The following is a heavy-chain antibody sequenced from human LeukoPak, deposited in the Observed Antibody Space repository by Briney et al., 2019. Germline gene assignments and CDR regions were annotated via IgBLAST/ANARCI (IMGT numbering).Heavy chain of an antibody. CDR3: ARCGGKWLHYMDV. J-gene: IGHJ6*03. D-gene: IGHD5-12*01. CDR2: IYHSGSI. Sequence: SETLSLTCAVSGGSISSSNWWSWVRPPPGKGLEWIGEIYHSGSINYNPSLKSRVTISVDKSKNQFSLKLSSVTAADTAVYYCARCGGKWLHYMDVWGKGTTVTVSS. V-gene: IGHV4-4*02. CDR1: GGSISSSNW.